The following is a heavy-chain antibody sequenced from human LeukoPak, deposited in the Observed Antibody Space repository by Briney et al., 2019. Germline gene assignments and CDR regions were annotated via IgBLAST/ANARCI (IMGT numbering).Heavy chain of an antibody. V-gene: IGHV3-7*04. D-gene: IGHD3-10*01. Sequence: GGSLRLSCAASEFTFDRYWMCWVRQAPGKGLEWVANIKHDGSEAHYVDSVKGRFTISRDNAKNSLSLQMNSLNVDDTGVYFCTRDALFGSGRTHLDFWSQGTLVSVSS. CDR1: EFTFDRYW. CDR3: TRDALFGSGRTHLDF. CDR2: IKHDGSEA. J-gene: IGHJ4*02.